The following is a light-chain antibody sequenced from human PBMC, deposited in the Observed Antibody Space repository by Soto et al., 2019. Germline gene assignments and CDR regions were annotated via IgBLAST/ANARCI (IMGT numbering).Light chain of an antibody. V-gene: IGKV1-17*01. Sequence: IQMTQSPSSLSASVGDTVTVTCRASQGIRNYLNWFQQKPGKAPKRLISVASTLQSGVPSRFSGSRSWTEFTLTISSLQPEDSATYYCLQHNTYPYTFGQGTKLEIK. CDR1: QGIRNY. J-gene: IGKJ2*01. CDR3: LQHNTYPYT. CDR2: VAS.